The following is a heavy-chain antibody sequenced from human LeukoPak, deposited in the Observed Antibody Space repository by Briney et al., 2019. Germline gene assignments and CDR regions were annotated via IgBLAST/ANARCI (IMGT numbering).Heavy chain of an antibody. CDR3: ARYSGSWGAFDI. V-gene: IGHV4-59*01. J-gene: IGHJ3*02. Sequence: SETLSLTCTVSGGSLSSYYWSWIRQPPGKGLEWIGYIYYSGSTNYNPSLKSRVTISVDTSKNQFSLKLSSVTAADTAVYYCARYSGSWGAFDIWGQGTMVTVSS. D-gene: IGHD1-26*01. CDR2: IYYSGST. CDR1: GGSLSSYY.